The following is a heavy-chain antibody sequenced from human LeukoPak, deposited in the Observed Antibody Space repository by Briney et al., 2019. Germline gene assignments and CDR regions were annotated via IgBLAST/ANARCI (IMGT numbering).Heavy chain of an antibody. CDR1: GGSFSGYY. J-gene: IGHJ5*02. D-gene: IGHD5-18*01. CDR3: ASYRIQIRRRGWFDP. Sequence: SETLSLTCAVYGGSFSGYYWSWIRQPPGKGLEWIGEINHSGSTNYNPSLKSRVTISVDTSKNQFSLKLSSVTAADTAVYYCASYRIQIRRRGWFDPWGQGTLVTVSS. V-gene: IGHV4-34*01. CDR2: INHSGST.